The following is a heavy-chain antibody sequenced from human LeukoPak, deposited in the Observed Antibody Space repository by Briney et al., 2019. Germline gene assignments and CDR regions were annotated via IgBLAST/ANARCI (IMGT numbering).Heavy chain of an antibody. CDR2: ISWNSGSI. V-gene: IGHV3-9*01. CDR1: GFTFDDYA. Sequence: PGRSLRLSCAASGFTFDDYAMPWVRQAPGKGLEWVSGISWNSGSIGYADSVKGRFTISRDNAKNTLYLQMNSLRAEDTAVYYCARGVYLKYYDILTGYSNWFDPWGQGTLVTVSS. J-gene: IGHJ5*02. D-gene: IGHD3-9*01. CDR3: ARGVYLKYYDILTGYSNWFDP.